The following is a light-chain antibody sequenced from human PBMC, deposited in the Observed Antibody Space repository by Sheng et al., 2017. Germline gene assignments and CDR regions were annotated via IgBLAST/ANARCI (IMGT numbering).Light chain of an antibody. V-gene: IGKV3-15*01. CDR3: QQYENWPLT. CDR2: GAS. CDR1: QTVGSN. J-gene: IGKJ3*01. Sequence: EIVMTQSPATLSVSPGESATLSCGANQTVGSNLAWYRQTPGQPPSLLISGASSRATGVPARFSGSGSGTHFILTXSSLQSEDFAVYYCQQYENWPLTFGPGTKVEMK.